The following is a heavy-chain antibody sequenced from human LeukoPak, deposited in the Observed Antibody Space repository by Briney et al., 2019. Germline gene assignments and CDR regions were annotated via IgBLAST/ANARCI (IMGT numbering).Heavy chain of an antibody. Sequence: ASVKVSCKASGYTFTSYYMHWVRQAPGQGLEWMGIINPSGGSTSCAQKFQGRVTMTRDMSTSTVYMELSSLRSEDTAVYYCARTPGIVGAYFDYWGQGTLVTVSS. CDR1: GYTFTSYY. V-gene: IGHV1-46*01. CDR2: INPSGGST. D-gene: IGHD1-26*01. CDR3: ARTPGIVGAYFDY. J-gene: IGHJ4*02.